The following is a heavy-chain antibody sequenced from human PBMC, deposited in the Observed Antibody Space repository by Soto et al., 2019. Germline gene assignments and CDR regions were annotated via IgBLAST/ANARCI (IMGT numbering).Heavy chain of an antibody. D-gene: IGHD2-2*01. Sequence: GGSLRLSCAASGFTVSNNYMSWVRQGPGKGLEWVSIIYSAGTTNYADSVKGRFIISRDDSKNTVFLQMNSLRAGDTAVYYCAREGPDCTTTSCYQRGFDYWGQGTLVTVSS. J-gene: IGHJ4*02. CDR2: IYSAGTT. V-gene: IGHV3-66*01. CDR3: AREGPDCTTTSCYQRGFDY. CDR1: GFTVSNNY.